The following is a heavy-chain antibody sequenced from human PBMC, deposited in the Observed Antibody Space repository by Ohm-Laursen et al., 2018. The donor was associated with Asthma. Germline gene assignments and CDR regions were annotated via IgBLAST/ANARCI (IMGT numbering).Heavy chain of an antibody. CDR3: ARASGSYYNYYYGMDV. Sequence: GSLRLSCAATGFTVSSNYMSWVRQAPGKGLEWVSVIYSGGSTYYADSVKGRFTISRDNSKNTLYLQMNSLRAEDTAVYYCARASGSYYNYYYGMDVWGQGTTVTVSS. J-gene: IGHJ6*02. CDR1: GFTVSSNY. D-gene: IGHD3-10*01. V-gene: IGHV3-53*01. CDR2: IYSGGST.